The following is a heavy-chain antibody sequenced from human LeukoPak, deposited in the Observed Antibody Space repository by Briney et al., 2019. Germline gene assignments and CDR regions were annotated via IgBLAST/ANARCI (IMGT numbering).Heavy chain of an antibody. CDR2: ISGSGGST. CDR1: GFTFSSYA. Sequence: SGGSLRLSCAASGFTFSSYAMSWVRQAPGKGLEWVSAISGSGGSTYYVDSVKGRFTISRDNSKNTLYLQMNSLRAEDTAVYYCAKVSYDSSGFDAFDIWGQGTMVTVSS. CDR3: AKVSYDSSGFDAFDI. D-gene: IGHD3-22*01. V-gene: IGHV3-23*01. J-gene: IGHJ3*02.